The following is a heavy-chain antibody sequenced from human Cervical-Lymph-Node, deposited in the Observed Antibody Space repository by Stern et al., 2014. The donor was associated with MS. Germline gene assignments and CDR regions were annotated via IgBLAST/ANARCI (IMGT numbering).Heavy chain of an antibody. Sequence: QLVESGGGVVQPGRSLRLSCAASGFSFSRYAMHWVRQAPGKGLEWVDLMTGRFTISRDNFKNTLDLQMNSLRAEDTAVYYCASAYSSSHYYFDYWGQGTLVTVSS. CDR3: ASAYSSSHYYFDY. CDR1: GFSFSRYA. D-gene: IGHD6-13*01. J-gene: IGHJ4*02. V-gene: IGHV3-33*01.